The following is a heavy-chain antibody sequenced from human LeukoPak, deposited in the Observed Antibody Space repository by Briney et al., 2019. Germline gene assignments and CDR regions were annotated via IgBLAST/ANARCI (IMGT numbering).Heavy chain of an antibody. CDR1: GDXVSSNSAA. D-gene: IGHD4-17*01. V-gene: IGHV6-1*01. Sequence: PSQTLSLTCAISGDXVSSNSAAWNWIRQSPSRGLEWLGWTYYRSKWYNDYAVSVKSRITINPDTSKNQFSLQLNSVTPEDTAVYHCAREGRLRGRNDAFDIWGQGTMVTVSS. CDR3: AREGRLRGRNDAFDI. J-gene: IGHJ3*02. CDR2: TYYRSKWYN.